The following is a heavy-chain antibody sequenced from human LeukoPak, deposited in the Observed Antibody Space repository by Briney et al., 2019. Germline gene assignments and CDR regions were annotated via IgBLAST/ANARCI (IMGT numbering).Heavy chain of an antibody. CDR2: ISVDGETA. J-gene: IGHJ4*02. D-gene: IGHD6-19*01. Sequence: GGSLRLSCTVSGFSVSNSGMSWVRQAPGKGLELISAISVDGETALYADSVKGRFIISRDNSKNTLYLQMSSLRAEDTAVYYCAQGYLSGWYPHWGQGTLVTVSS. V-gene: IGHV3-23*01. CDR1: GFSVSNSG. CDR3: AQGYLSGWYPH.